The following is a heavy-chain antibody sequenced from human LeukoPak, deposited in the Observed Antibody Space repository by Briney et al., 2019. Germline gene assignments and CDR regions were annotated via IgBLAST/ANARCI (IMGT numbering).Heavy chain of an antibody. CDR2: IYTGGST. J-gene: IGHJ4*02. Sequence: SETLSLTCTVSGGSISSGSYYWSWIRQPAGKGLEWIGRIYTGGSTNYNPSLRSRVTISIDTSKNQFSLKLSSVTAADTAVYYCASRYYDFWSGYYTGNFDYWGQGTLVTVSS. D-gene: IGHD3-3*01. V-gene: IGHV4-61*02. CDR1: GGSISSGSYY. CDR3: ASRYYDFWSGYYTGNFDY.